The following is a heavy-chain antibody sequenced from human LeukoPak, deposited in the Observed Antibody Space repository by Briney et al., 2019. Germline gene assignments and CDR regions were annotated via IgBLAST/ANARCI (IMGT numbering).Heavy chain of an antibody. D-gene: IGHD4-11*01. J-gene: IGHJ6*03. CDR3: ARARGASTVTTQSQYYYYYMDV. CDR2: ISSSGSTI. Sequence: GGSLRLSCAASGFTFSDYDMSWIRQAPGKGLEWVSYISSSGSTIYYADSVKGRFTISRDNAKNSLYLQMNSLRAEDTAVYYCARARGASTVTTQSQYYYYYMDVWGKGTTVTVSS. CDR1: GFTFSDYD. V-gene: IGHV3-11*04.